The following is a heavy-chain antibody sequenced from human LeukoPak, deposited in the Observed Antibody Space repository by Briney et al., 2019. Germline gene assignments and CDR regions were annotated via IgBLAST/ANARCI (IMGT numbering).Heavy chain of an antibody. CDR2: ISSSSSYI. D-gene: IGHD3-3*01. CDR1: GFTFSSYS. J-gene: IGHJ6*03. V-gene: IGHV3-21*01. CDR3: ARDHRITYYDFWSGANYYMDV. Sequence: GGSLRLSCAASGFTFSSYSMNWVRQAPGKGLEWVSSISSSSSYIYYADSVKGRFTISRDNAKNSLYLQMNSLRAEDTAVYYCARDHRITYYDFWSGANYYMDVWGKGTTVTVSS.